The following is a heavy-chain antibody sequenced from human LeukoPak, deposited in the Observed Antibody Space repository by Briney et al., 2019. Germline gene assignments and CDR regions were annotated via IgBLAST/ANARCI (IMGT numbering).Heavy chain of an antibody. CDR2: IYYSGST. J-gene: IGHJ3*01. CDR3: ASYDSSGYYYVRNAFDF. D-gene: IGHD3-22*01. V-gene: IGHV4-30-4*01. Sequence: SQTLSLTCTVSGGSISSGDYYWSWIRQPPGKGLEWIGYIYYSGSTYYNPSLKSRVTISVDASKNQFSLKLSSVTAADTAVYYGASYDSSGYYYVRNAFDFWGQGTMVTVSS. CDR1: GGSISSGDYY.